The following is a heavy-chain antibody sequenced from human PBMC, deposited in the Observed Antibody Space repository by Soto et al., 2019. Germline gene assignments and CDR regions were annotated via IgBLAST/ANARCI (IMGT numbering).Heavy chain of an antibody. Sequence: SPTLSLTCVISGDRASSNNAAWNWIRQSPSRGLEWLGRTYYRSKWYNDFAVSVKSRIDINPDTSKNQFSLQLNSVSPEDTAMYYCARASYGSGSYDGMDVWGQGTTVTVSS. CDR3: ARASYGSGSYDGMDV. CDR2: TYYRSKWYN. D-gene: IGHD3-10*01. CDR1: GDRASSNNAA. V-gene: IGHV6-1*01. J-gene: IGHJ6*02.